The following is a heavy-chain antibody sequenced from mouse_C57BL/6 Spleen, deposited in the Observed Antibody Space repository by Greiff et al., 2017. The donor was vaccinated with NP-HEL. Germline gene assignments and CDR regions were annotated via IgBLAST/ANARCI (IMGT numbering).Heavy chain of an antibody. CDR1: GFTFSSYG. CDR3: ARHLYDYDGYYFDY. J-gene: IGHJ2*01. V-gene: IGHV5-6*01. D-gene: IGHD2-4*01. Sequence: EVQGVESGGDLVKPGGSLKLSCAASGFTFSSYGMSWVRQTPDKRLEWVATISSGGSYTYYPDSVKGRFTISRDNAKNTLYLQMSSLKSEDTAMYYCARHLYDYDGYYFDYWGQSTTLTVSS. CDR2: ISSGGSYT.